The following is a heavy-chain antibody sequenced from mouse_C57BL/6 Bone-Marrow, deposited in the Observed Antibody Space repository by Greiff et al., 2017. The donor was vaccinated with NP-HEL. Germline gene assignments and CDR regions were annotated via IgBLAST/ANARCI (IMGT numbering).Heavy chain of an antibody. V-gene: IGHV1-18*01. D-gene: IGHD1-1*01. J-gene: IGHJ1*03. CDR1: GYTFTDYN. Sequence: EVKLMESGPELVKPGASVKIPCKASGYTFTDYNMDWVKQSHGKSLEWIGDINPNNGGTNYNQKFKGKATLTVDKSSSTAYMELRSLTSEDTAVYYCARRDYGSSPWYFDVWGTGTTVTVSS. CDR3: ARRDYGSSPWYFDV. CDR2: INPNNGGT.